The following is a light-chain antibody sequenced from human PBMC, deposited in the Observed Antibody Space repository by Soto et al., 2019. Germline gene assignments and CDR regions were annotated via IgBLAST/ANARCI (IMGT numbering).Light chain of an antibody. CDR1: QTISSW. CDR3: QEYNSYPVS. Sequence: IHRTHSPSTLSGSVLYRVTITFLASQTISSWLAWYQQKPGKAPKLLIYKASTLKSGVPSRFSGSGSGTEFTLTISSLQPEDVATYYCQEYNSYPVSFGQGTRLEIK. CDR2: KAS. V-gene: IGKV1-5*03. J-gene: IGKJ5*01.